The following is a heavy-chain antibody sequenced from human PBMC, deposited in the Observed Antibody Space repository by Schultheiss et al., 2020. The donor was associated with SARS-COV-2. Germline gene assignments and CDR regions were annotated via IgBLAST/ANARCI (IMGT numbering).Heavy chain of an antibody. V-gene: IGHV3-7*01. CDR3: AKDRATTVTLYYYYFGMDV. Sequence: GESLKISCAASGFTFSSYWMHWVRQAPGKGLEWVANIKQDGSQKYYVDSVKGRFTISRDNSKNTLYLQMNSLRADDTAVYYCAKDRATTVTLYYYYFGMDVWGQGTTVTVSS. CDR1: GFTFSSYW. CDR2: IKQDGSQK. J-gene: IGHJ6*02. D-gene: IGHD4-11*01.